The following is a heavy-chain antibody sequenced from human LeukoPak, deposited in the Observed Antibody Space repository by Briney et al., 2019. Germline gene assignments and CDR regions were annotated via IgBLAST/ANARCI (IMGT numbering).Heavy chain of an antibody. CDR3: ARDRGDSSGWYFHDAFDI. J-gene: IGHJ3*02. CDR2: IYYSGST. Sequence: PSETLSLTCTVSGGSISSSSYYWGWIRQPPGKGLEWIGSIYYSGSTYYNPSLKSRVTISVDTSKNQFSLKLSSVTAADTAVYYCARDRGDSSGWYFHDAFDIWGQGTMVTVSS. CDR1: GGSISSSSYY. D-gene: IGHD6-19*01. V-gene: IGHV4-39*07.